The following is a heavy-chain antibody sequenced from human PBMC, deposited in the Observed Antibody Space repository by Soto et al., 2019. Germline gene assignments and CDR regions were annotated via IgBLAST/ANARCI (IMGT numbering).Heavy chain of an antibody. CDR3: AHRVLRTVFGLVTTTAIYFDF. CDR1: GFSLTTSGVG. Sequence: QITLNESGPTVVRPTETLTLTCRFSGFSLTTSGVGVGWIRQSPGKAPEWLALIYWDDDKRYSASLKSRLTTTKDTSKNQGVLTVSDLDPTDTATYYCAHRVLRTVFGLVTTTAIYFDFWGQGTPVAVSS. V-gene: IGHV2-5*02. CDR2: IYWDDDK. J-gene: IGHJ4*02. D-gene: IGHD3-3*01.